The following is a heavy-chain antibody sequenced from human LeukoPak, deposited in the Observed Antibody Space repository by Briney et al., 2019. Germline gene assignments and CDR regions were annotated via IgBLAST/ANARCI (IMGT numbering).Heavy chain of an antibody. V-gene: IGHV3-73*01. CDR1: GFIFSGSA. Sequence: GGSLRLSCAASGFIFSGSAMHWVRQASGKGREWVGRIRSKANSYATAYAASVKGRFTISRDDSKNTAYLQMNSLKPEVTALYYCTRPEYSSSSVWFNPGGQGTLITVSS. J-gene: IGHJ5*02. CDR3: TRPEYSSSSVWFNP. D-gene: IGHD6-6*01. CDR2: IRSKANSYAT.